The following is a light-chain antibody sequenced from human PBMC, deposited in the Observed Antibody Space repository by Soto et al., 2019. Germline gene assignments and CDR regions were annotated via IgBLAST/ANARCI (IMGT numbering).Light chain of an antibody. Sequence: EIVLTQSPGTLSVSPGERVTLSCRASQSVSSNYLAWHQQRPGQAPRLLLFGASYRATGIPDSIRGSGSGTAFTLTISSLEPEDDAVYYCQQHSSSPPQFTFGPGTQVDSK. CDR1: QSVSSNY. J-gene: IGKJ3*01. CDR2: GAS. CDR3: QQHSSSPPQFT. V-gene: IGKV3-20*01.